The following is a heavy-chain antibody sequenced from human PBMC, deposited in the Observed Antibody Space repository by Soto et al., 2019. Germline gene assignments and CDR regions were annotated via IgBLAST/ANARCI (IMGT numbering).Heavy chain of an antibody. CDR3: ARVGDSGYDYQQDRNAFDI. D-gene: IGHD5-12*01. CDR2: IYYSGST. V-gene: IGHV4-31*03. Sequence: SETLSLTCTVSGGSISSGGYYWSWIRQHPGKGLGWIGYIYYSGSTYYNPSLKSRVTISVDTSKNQFSLKLSSVTAADTAVYYCARVGDSGYDYQQDRNAFDIWGQGTMVTVPS. J-gene: IGHJ3*02. CDR1: GGSISSGGYY.